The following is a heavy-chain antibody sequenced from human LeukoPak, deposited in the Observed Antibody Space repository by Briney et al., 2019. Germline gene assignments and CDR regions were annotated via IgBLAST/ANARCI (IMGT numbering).Heavy chain of an antibody. D-gene: IGHD4-17*01. CDR1: GGSISSRSYY. J-gene: IGHJ5*02. Sequence: PSETLSLTCTVSGGSISSRSYYWGWIRQPPGKGLEWIGSIYYSGSTYYNPSLKSRVTIPVDTSKNQFSLKLSSVTAADTAVYYCARHHFDYGDYLTNWFDPWGQGTLVTVSS. CDR2: IYYSGST. V-gene: IGHV4-39*01. CDR3: ARHHFDYGDYLTNWFDP.